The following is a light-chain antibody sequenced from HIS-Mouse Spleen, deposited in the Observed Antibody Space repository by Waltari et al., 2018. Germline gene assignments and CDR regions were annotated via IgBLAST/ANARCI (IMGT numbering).Light chain of an antibody. Sequence: SYELTQPPSVSVSPGQTASITCSGDKLGAKYACWHQQMPGQSPVLLISQDSKRPSGIPERFSGSNSGNTATLTISGTQAMDEADYYCQAWDSSTAVVFGGGTKLTVL. CDR3: QAWDSSTAVV. V-gene: IGLV3-1*01. CDR1: KLGAKY. CDR2: QDS. J-gene: IGLJ2*01.